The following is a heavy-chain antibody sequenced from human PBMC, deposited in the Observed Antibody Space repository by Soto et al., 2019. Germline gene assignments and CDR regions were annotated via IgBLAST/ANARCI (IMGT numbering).Heavy chain of an antibody. V-gene: IGHV1-69*06. D-gene: IGHD6-13*01. Sequence: SVKVSCKASGGTSSSYAISWVRQAPGQGLEWMGGIIPIFGTANYAQKFQGRVTITADKSTSTAYMELSSLRSEDTAVYYCARAPEVSAAGDYWYFDLWGRGTLVTVSS. CDR3: ARAPEVSAAGDYWYFDL. CDR2: IIPIFGTA. CDR1: GGTSSSYA. J-gene: IGHJ2*01.